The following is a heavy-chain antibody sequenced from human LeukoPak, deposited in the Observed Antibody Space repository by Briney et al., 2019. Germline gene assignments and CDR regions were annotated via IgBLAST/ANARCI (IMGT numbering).Heavy chain of an antibody. CDR1: GYTFGGYY. V-gene: IGHV1-2*02. Sequence: ASVKVSCKASGYTFGGYYMHWVRQAPGQGLEWVGWINPNSGGTNYAQKLQGRVTMTTDTSTSTAYMELRSLRSDDTAVYYCARVVAVAGMFNWFDPWGQGTLVTVSS. CDR2: INPNSGGT. CDR3: ARVVAVAGMFNWFDP. D-gene: IGHD6-19*01. J-gene: IGHJ5*02.